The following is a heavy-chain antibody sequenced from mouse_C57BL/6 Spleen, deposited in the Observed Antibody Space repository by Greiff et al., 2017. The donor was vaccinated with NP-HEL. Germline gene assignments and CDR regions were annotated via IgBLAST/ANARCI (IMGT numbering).Heavy chain of an antibody. CDR1: GYTFTNYW. D-gene: IGHD3-2*02. J-gene: IGHJ2*01. CDR2: IYPGGGYT. V-gene: IGHV1-63*01. Sequence: QVQLQQSGAELVRPGTSVKMSCKASGYTFTNYWIGWAKQRPGHGLEWIGDIYPGGGYTNYNEKFKGKATLTADKSSSTAYMQFSSLTSEDSAIYYCARVGAAQATRGYFDYWGQGTTLTVSS. CDR3: ARVGAAQATRGYFDY.